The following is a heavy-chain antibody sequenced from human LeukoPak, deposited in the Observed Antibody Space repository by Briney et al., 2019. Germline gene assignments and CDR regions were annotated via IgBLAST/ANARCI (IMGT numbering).Heavy chain of an antibody. Sequence: ASVKVSCKASGYTLTSYGISWVRQAPGQGLEWMGWISAYNGNTNYAQKLQGRVTMTTDTSTSTAYMELRSLRSDDTAVYYCARASPAPKYYYDSSGYPRIGDYWGQGTLVTVSS. CDR2: ISAYNGNT. CDR1: GYTLTSYG. CDR3: ARASPAPKYYYDSSGYPRIGDY. D-gene: IGHD3-22*01. J-gene: IGHJ4*02. V-gene: IGHV1-18*01.